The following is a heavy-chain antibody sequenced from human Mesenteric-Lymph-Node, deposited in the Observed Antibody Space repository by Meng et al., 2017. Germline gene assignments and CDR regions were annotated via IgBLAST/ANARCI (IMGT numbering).Heavy chain of an antibody. D-gene: IGHD5/OR15-5a*01. V-gene: IGHV4-38-2*02. J-gene: IGHJ4*02. CDR1: GYSISSGYY. CDR2: ISQSGTT. Sequence: SVTLSLTCTVSGYSISSGYYWGWTRQPPGKGLEWIGSISQSGTTYYNPSLKSRVTISVDTSKNQFSLKVFSVTAADTAVYYCARVPSTFDYWGQGTLVTVSS. CDR3: ARVPSTFDY.